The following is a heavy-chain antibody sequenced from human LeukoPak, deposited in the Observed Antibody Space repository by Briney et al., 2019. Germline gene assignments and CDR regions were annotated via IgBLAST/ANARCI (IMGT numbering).Heavy chain of an antibody. Sequence: GASVKVSCKVSGYTLTELSMHWVRQAPGKGLEWMGGFDPEDGETIYAQKFQGRVTMTEDTSTDTAYMELSSLRSEDTAVYYCATDRDGGGSSSSGDAFDIWGQGTMVTVSS. CDR1: GYTLTELS. D-gene: IGHD6-6*01. CDR2: FDPEDGET. J-gene: IGHJ3*02. CDR3: ATDRDGGGSSSSGDAFDI. V-gene: IGHV1-24*01.